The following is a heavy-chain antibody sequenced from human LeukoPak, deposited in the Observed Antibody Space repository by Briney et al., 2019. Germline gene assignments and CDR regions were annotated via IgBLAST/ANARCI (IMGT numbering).Heavy chain of an antibody. V-gene: IGHV3-30*03. Sequence: GGSLRLSCAASRFTFSSYGMHWVRQAPGKGLEWVALISYDGSNKYYADSVKGRFTISRDNSKNTLYLQMNSLRAEDTAVYYCATRPNEYSNYWGQGTLVTVSS. J-gene: IGHJ4*02. D-gene: IGHD6-6*01. CDR2: ISYDGSNK. CDR3: ATRPNEYSNY. CDR1: RFTFSSYG.